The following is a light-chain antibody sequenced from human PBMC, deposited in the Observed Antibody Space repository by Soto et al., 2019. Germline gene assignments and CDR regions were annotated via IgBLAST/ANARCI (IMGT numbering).Light chain of an antibody. CDR1: QGIGST. Sequence: EIVMTQSPATLSVSPGERATLSCRASQGIGSTLAWYQQKPGQTPRLLIHDAYIRATGVPARFSASGSGTEFTLTINSLQSEDFAVYYCQQYNNWPFITFGQGTRLEIK. J-gene: IGKJ5*01. V-gene: IGKV3-15*01. CDR3: QQYNNWPFIT. CDR2: DAY.